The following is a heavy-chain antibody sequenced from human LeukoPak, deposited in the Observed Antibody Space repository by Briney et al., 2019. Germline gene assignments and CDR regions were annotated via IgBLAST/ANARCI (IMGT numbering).Heavy chain of an antibody. CDR1: GYTFTSYD. V-gene: IGHV1-8*01. D-gene: IGHD6-13*01. Sequence: GASVKVSCKASGYTFTSYDINWVRQATGQGLEWMGWMNPNSGNTGYAQKFQGRVTMTRNTSISTAYMELSSLRSEDTAVYCCATLTPGIAAAGTDIGYYYGMDVWGQGTTVTVSS. CDR2: MNPNSGNT. J-gene: IGHJ6*02. CDR3: ATLTPGIAAAGTDIGYYYGMDV.